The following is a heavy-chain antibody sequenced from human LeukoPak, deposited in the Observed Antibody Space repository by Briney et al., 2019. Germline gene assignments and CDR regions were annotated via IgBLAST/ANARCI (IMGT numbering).Heavy chain of an antibody. Sequence: GGSLRLSCAASGFTFSSYSMSWVRQAPGKGLEWVSSISSSSSYIYYADSVKGRFTISRDNAKNSLYLQMNSLRAEDTAVYYCARGRELWGYYGSGSYYYDYWGQGTLVTVSS. CDR2: ISSSSSYI. CDR3: ARGRELWGYYGSGSYYYDY. J-gene: IGHJ4*02. V-gene: IGHV3-21*01. CDR1: GFTFSSYS. D-gene: IGHD3-10*01.